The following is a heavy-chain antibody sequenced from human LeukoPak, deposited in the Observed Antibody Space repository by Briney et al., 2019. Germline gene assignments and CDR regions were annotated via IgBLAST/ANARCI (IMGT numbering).Heavy chain of an antibody. D-gene: IGHD6-19*01. CDR2: IIPTLGIA. CDR1: GGTFSSYS. V-gene: IGHV1-69*04. J-gene: IGHJ4*02. CDR3: AGEEERGVTVAGTAFDY. Sequence: SVKVSCKASGGTFSSYSITWVRQAPGQGLEWMGRIIPTLGIANYAQKFQGRVTITADKSTSTAYMELSSLRSEDTAVYYCAGEEERGVTVAGTAFDYWGQGTPVTVSS.